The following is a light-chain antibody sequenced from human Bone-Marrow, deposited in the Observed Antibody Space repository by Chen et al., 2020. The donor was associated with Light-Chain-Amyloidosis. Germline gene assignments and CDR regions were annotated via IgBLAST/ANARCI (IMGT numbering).Light chain of an antibody. Sequence: SYVLTQPSSVSVAPGQTATIACGGNNIGSTSVHWYQQTPGQAPLLVVYDDSDRPSGIPARLSGSNSGSTATLTISRVEAGDADDYYCQVWDRSSDRPVFGGGTKLTVL. CDR1: NIGSTS. J-gene: IGLJ3*02. V-gene: IGLV3-21*02. CDR3: QVWDRSSDRPV. CDR2: DDS.